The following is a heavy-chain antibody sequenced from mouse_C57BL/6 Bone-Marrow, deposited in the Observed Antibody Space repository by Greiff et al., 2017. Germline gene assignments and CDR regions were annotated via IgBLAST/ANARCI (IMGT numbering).Heavy chain of an antibody. CDR1: GYTFTSYW. CDR2: IYPGSGSP. Sequence: VQLQQPGAELVKPGASVKMSCKASGYTFTSYWITWVKQRPGQGLEWIGDIYPGSGSPNYNEKFKSKATLTVDTSSSTAYMQLSSLTSEDSTVYYCARLGLLHYDAMDYWGQGTSVTVSS. CDR3: ARLGLLHYDAMDY. J-gene: IGHJ4*01. V-gene: IGHV1-55*01. D-gene: IGHD1-1*01.